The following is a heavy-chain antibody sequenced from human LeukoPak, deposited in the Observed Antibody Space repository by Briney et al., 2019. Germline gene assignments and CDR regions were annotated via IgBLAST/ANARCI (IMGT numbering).Heavy chain of an antibody. CDR2: VDLEDGDT. CDR3: ARGSRSFDWLRSYFDF. CDR1: GYTFNDYY. V-gene: IGHV1-69-2*01. D-gene: IGHD3-9*01. Sequence: ATVKISCKASGYTFNDYYIHWVQQAPGKGLEWMGRVDLEDGDTIYAEEFQGRVTITADTSTDTAYMDLSSLRSFDTAVYYCARGSRSFDWLRSYFDFWGQGTLVSVSS. J-gene: IGHJ4*02.